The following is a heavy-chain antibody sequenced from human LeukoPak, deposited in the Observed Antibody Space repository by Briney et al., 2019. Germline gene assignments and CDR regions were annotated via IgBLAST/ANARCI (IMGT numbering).Heavy chain of an antibody. D-gene: IGHD1-26*01. CDR2: IYSGGST. CDR3: ARGAVGATTGGSFDY. J-gene: IGHJ4*02. CDR1: GFTVSSNY. Sequence: GGSLRLSCAASGFTVSSNYMTWVRQAPGKGLDWVSVIYSGGSTYYADSVKGRFTISRDNSKVTLHLQMSSLRAEDTAVYYCARGAVGATTGGSFDYWGQGTLVTVSS. V-gene: IGHV3-53*01.